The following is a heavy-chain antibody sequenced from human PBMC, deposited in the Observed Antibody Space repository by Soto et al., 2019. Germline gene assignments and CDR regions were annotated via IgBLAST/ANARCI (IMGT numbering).Heavy chain of an antibody. CDR1: GYTFTDYY. D-gene: IGHD4-4*01. J-gene: IGHJ6*02. V-gene: IGHV1-2*02. CDR3: SKGLGYSKSYYYYYYGMDV. Sequence: ASVKVSCKASGYTFTDYYIHWVRQAPGQGLECLGWINPNTGGTKYAQKFQGRVTMTRDTSISTAYIEVGRLTSDDTAVYYRSKGLGYSKSYYYYYYGMDVWGQGTTVTVSS. CDR2: INPNTGGT.